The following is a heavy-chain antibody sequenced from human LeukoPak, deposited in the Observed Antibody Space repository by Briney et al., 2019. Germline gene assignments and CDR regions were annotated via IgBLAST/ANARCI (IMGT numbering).Heavy chain of an antibody. CDR2: IIPIFGTA. CDR3: ARDRYYDSSGYYYFDY. CDR1: GGTFSSYA. Sequence: SVKVSCKASGGTFSSYAISWVRQAPGQGLEWMGGIIPIFGTANYAQKFQGRVTMTRDTSTSTVYMELSSLRSEDTAVYYCARDRYYDSSGYYYFDYWGQGTLVTVSS. D-gene: IGHD3-22*01. J-gene: IGHJ4*02. V-gene: IGHV1-69*05.